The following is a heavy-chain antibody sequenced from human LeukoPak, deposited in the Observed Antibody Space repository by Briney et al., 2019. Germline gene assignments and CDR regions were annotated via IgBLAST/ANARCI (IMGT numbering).Heavy chain of an antibody. CDR2: INHSGST. D-gene: IGHD2-2*01. V-gene: IGHV4-34*01. CDR1: GGSFSGYY. CDR3: ARGQREYSTSYCSSTSCYPTRYYYYGMDV. Sequence: PSGTLSLTCAVYGGSFSGYYWSWIRQPPGKGLEWIGEINHSGSTNYNPSLKSRVTISVDTSKNQFSLKLSSVTAADTAVYYCARGQREYSTSYCSSTSCYPTRYYYYGMDVWGQGTTVTVSS. J-gene: IGHJ6*02.